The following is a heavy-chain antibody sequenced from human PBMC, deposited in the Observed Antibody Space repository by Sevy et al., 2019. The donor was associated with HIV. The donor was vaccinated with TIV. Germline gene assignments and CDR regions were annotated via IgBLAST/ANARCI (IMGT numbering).Heavy chain of an antibody. J-gene: IGHJ6*03. CDR1: GGSISAYY. D-gene: IGHD6-13*01. CDR3: ARGKAAAAPAYYYNYYMDV. Sequence: SETLSLTCAVSGGSISAYYWSWVRQPPGKGLEWIGDIYYRDINNSESSNYNPSLKSRVTISVDTSKSQFSLRLSSVTAADTAVYYCARGKAAAAPAYYYNYYMDVWGRGTTVTVSS. CDR2: IYYRDINNSESS. V-gene: IGHV4-59*01.